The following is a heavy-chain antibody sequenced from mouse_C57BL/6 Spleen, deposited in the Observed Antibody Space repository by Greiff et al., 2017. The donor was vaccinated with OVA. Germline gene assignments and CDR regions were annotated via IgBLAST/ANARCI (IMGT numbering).Heavy chain of an antibody. J-gene: IGHJ2*01. CDR2: IDPENGDT. D-gene: IGHD3-2*02. V-gene: IGHV14-4*01. CDR3: TRAQATRYFDY. CDR1: GFNIKDDY. Sequence: EVQLQQSGAELVRPGASVKLSCTASGFNIKDDYMHWVKQRPEQGLEWIGWIDPENGDTEYASKFQGKATITADTSSNTAYLQLSSLTSEDTAVYYCTRAQATRYFDYWGQGTTLTVSS.